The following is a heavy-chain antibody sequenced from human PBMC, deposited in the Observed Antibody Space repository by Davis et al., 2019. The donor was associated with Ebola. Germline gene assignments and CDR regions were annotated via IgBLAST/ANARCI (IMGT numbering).Heavy chain of an antibody. Sequence: GGSLRLSCAASGFTFDDYAMHWVRQAPGKGLEWVSGISWNSGSIGYADSVKDRFTISRDNAKNSLYLQMNSLRAEDMALYYCAKGPMVQGGKDAFDIWGQGTMVTVSS. V-gene: IGHV3-9*03. CDR3: AKGPMVQGGKDAFDI. CDR2: ISWNSGSI. CDR1: GFTFDDYA. J-gene: IGHJ3*02. D-gene: IGHD3-10*01.